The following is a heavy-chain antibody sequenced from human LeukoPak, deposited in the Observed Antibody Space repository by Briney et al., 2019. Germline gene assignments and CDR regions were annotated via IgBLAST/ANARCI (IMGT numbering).Heavy chain of an antibody. Sequence: PGGSLRLSCATSGFTFSDYWMTWVRQAPGKGLEWVANIKQDGSQKYYVDSVKGRFTISRDNAKKSVYLQMNSLRVEDTALYYCTRDPRPSRIHRSFDFWGQGALVTVSS. CDR2: IKQDGSQK. CDR3: TRDPRPSRIHRSFDF. J-gene: IGHJ4*02. CDR1: GFTFSDYW. V-gene: IGHV3-7*01.